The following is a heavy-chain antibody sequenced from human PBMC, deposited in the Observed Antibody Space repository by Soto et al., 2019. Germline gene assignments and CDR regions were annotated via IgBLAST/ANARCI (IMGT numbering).Heavy chain of an antibody. J-gene: IGHJ6*02. CDR2: ISYDGSNK. V-gene: IGHV3-30-3*01. CDR3: AREPGSAFYYYGMDV. Sequence: PGGSLRLSCAASGFTLSGYAMHWVRQAPGKGLEWVAVISYDGSNKYYADSVKGRFTISRDNSKNTLYLQMNSLRAEDTAVYYCAREPGSAFYYYGMDVWGQGTTVTVSS. CDR1: GFTLSGYA. D-gene: IGHD2-2*01.